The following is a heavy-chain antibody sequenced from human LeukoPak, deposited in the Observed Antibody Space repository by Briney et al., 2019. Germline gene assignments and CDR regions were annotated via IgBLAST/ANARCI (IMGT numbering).Heavy chain of an antibody. CDR3: GRDQGSRHYPRYFDL. Sequence: ASVKVSCKASGYTFTAYGISWLRQAPGQRPEWLAWISPYTGDTKYAEALGGRLTVTRDTSTTTVFMQLRSLRSDDTALYFCGRDQGSRHYPRYFDLWGRGTLVTVAS. J-gene: IGHJ2*01. D-gene: IGHD3-3*01. CDR1: GYTFTAYG. CDR2: ISPYTGDT. V-gene: IGHV1-18*01.